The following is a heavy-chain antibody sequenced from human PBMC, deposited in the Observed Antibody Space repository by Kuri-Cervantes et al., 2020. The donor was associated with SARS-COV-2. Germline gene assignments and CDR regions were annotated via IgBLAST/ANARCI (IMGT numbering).Heavy chain of an antibody. D-gene: IGHD2-2*01. CDR1: GGSISSYY. J-gene: IGHJ6*02. CDR3: ARVSGYCSSTSCRSYGYYYYYGMDV. CDR2: IYTSGST. V-gene: IGHV4-4*07. Sequence: GSLRLSCTVSGGSISSYYWSWIRQPAGKGLEWIGRIYTSGSTNYNPSLKSRVTISVDTSKNQFSLKLSSVTAADTAVYYCARVSGYCSSTSCRSYGYYYYYGMDVWGQGTTVTVSS.